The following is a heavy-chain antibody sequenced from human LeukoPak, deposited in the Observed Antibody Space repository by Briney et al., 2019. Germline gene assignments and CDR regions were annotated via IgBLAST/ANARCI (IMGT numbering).Heavy chain of an antibody. D-gene: IGHD6-13*01. CDR1: GGSFSGYY. J-gene: IGHJ4*02. V-gene: IGHV4-34*01. CDR2: INHSGST. CDR3: ARGRYSSSWYFARFDY. Sequence: ETLSLTCAVYGGSFSGYYWSWIRQPPGKGLEWIGEINHSGSTNYNPSLKSRVTISVDTSKNQFSLKLSSVTAADTAVYYCARGRYSSSWYFARFDYWGQGTLVTVSS.